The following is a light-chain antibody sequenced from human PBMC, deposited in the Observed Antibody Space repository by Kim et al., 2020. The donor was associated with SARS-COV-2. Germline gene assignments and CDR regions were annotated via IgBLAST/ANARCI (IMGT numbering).Light chain of an antibody. CDR3: QSYDSSLSIGV. V-gene: IGLV1-40*01. Sequence: QRVTISCTGSSSNIGAGFDVHWYQQLPGTVPKLLIYDNNSRPSGVPDRFSASKSGTSASLAITGLQAEDEADYYRQSYDSSLSIGVFGGGTQLTVL. J-gene: IGLJ3*02. CDR2: DNN. CDR1: SSNIGAGFD.